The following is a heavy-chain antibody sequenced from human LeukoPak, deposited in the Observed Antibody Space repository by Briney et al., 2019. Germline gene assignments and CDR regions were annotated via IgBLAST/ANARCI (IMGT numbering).Heavy chain of an antibody. CDR1: GGSISSSNW. D-gene: IGHD3-22*01. Sequence: SETLSLTCAVSGGSISSSNWWSWVRQPPGKGLEWIGEIYHSGSTNYNPSLKSRVTISVDKSKNQFSLKLSSVTAADTAVYYCARERDYYDSSGQTTNDAFDIWGQGTMVTVSS. V-gene: IGHV4-4*02. J-gene: IGHJ3*02. CDR3: ARERDYYDSSGQTTNDAFDI. CDR2: IYHSGST.